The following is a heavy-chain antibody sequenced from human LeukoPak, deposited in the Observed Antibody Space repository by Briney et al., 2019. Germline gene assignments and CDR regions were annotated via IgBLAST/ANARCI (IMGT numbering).Heavy chain of an antibody. D-gene: IGHD3-22*01. CDR3: ARHFDDSSSYLDY. J-gene: IGHJ4*02. CDR2: IYYSGST. CDR1: GGSISSSSYY. V-gene: IGHV4-39*01. Sequence: PSETLSLTCTVAGGSISSSSYYWGWIRQPPGKGLEWIGSIYYSGSTYYNPSLKSRVTISVDTSKNQFSLKLRSVTAADTAVYYCARHFDDSSSYLDYWGQGTQVTVSS.